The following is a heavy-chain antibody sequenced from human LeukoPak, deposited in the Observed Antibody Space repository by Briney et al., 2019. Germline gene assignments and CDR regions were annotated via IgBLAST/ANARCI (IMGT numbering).Heavy chain of an antibody. J-gene: IGHJ4*02. CDR2: IIPIFGTA. CDR1: GGTFSSYA. D-gene: IGHD6-6*01. CDR3: AREKEYSSSHDLDY. V-gene: IGHV1-69*13. Sequence: ASVKVSCKASGGTFSSYAISWVRQAPGQGLEWMGGIIPIFGTANYAQKFQGRVTITADGSTSTAYMELSSLRSEDTAVYYCAREKEYSSSHDLDYWGQGTLVTVSS.